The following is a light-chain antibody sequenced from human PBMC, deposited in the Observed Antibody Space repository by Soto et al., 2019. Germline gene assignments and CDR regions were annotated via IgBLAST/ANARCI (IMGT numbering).Light chain of an antibody. Sequence: QAVVTQEPSLTVSPGGTVTLTCGSSTGAVTSGHYPYWFQQKPGQAPRTLIYDTSNKHSWTPARSSGSLLGGKAALTLSGAQPEDEAEYYCLLSYSGGGVLGTGTKVTVL. V-gene: IGLV7-46*01. CDR1: TGAVTSGHY. CDR2: DTS. J-gene: IGLJ1*01. CDR3: LLSYSGGGV.